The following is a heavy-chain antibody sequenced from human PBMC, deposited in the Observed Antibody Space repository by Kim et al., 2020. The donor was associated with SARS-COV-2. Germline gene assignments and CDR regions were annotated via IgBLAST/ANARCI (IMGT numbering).Heavy chain of an antibody. CDR1: GGTFSSYA. CDR2: IIPIFGTA. CDR3: ARDHWWEAYCGGDCYNYYYYGMDV. D-gene: IGHD2-21*02. Sequence: SVKVSCKASGGTFSSYAISWVRQAPGQGLEWMGGIIPIFGTANYAQKFQGRVTITADESTSTAYMELSSLRSEDTAVYYCARDHWWEAYCGGDCYNYYYYGMDVWGQGTTVTVSS. V-gene: IGHV1-69*13. J-gene: IGHJ6*02.